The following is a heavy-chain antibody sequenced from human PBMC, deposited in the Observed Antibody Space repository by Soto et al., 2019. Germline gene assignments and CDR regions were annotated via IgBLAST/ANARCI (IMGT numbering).Heavy chain of an antibody. CDR2: INHSGST. Sequence: SETLSLTCAVYGGSFSGYYWSWIRQPPGKGLEWIGEINHSGSTNYNPSLKSRVTISVDTSKNQFSLKLSSVTAADTAVYYCARAKVTVTTYYYYYHMAVRGKRTTVTVSS. V-gene: IGHV4-34*01. D-gene: IGHD4-4*01. CDR1: GGSFSGYY. CDR3: ARAKVTVTTYYYYYHMAV. J-gene: IGHJ6*03.